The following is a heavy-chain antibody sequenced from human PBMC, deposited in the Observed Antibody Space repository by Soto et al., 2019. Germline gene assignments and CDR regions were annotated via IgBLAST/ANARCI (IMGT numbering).Heavy chain of an antibody. CDR2: ISAYNGNT. CDR3: ARNANYYDSSGYCILFDY. CDR1: GYTFTSYG. J-gene: IGHJ4*02. D-gene: IGHD3-22*01. Sequence: ASVKVSCKASGYTFTSYGISWVRQAPGQGLEWMGWISAYNGNTNYAQKLQGRVTMTTDTSTSTAYMGLRSLRTDDTAVYYCARNANYYDSSGYCILFDYWGQGTLVTVSS. V-gene: IGHV1-18*01.